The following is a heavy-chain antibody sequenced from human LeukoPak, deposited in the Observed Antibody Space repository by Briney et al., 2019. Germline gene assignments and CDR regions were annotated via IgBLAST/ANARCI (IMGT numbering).Heavy chain of an antibody. Sequence: GGSLRLSCAASGFTFHIYAMNWVRQAPGKGLEWVSYISSSSGTIYYADSVKGRFTISRDNAKSSLYLQMNSLRDEDTAVYYCARTYYYASGSYDYWGQGTLVTVSS. CDR1: GFTFHIYA. CDR2: ISSSSGTI. V-gene: IGHV3-48*02. D-gene: IGHD3-10*01. J-gene: IGHJ4*02. CDR3: ARTYYYASGSYDY.